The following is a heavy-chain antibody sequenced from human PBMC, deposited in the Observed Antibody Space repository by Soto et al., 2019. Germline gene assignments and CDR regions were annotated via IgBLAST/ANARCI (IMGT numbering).Heavy chain of an antibody. CDR3: ARGPFPNTSGLYGGDF. CDR1: GFMFSAYA. V-gene: IGHV3-30*04. CDR2: ISYDGTNK. J-gene: IGHJ4*01. D-gene: IGHD6-19*01. Sequence: QVQLVESGGGVVQPGRSLRLSCAASGFMFSAYAMLWVRQAPGKGLEWVAAISYDGTNKYYADSVKGRFTISRDNFKNTLFLQMNSLRGEDTGVYYWARGPFPNTSGLYGGDFWGHGTLVTVSS.